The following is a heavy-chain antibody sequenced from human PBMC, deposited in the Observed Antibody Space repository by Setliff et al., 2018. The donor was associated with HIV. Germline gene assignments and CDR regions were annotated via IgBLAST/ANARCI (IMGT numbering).Heavy chain of an antibody. J-gene: IGHJ4*02. CDR2: VYHSGST. V-gene: IGHV4-59*08. CDR1: GGSISSYY. D-gene: IGHD1-26*01. CDR3: ARLRSELGVFDY. Sequence: SETLSLTCTVSGGSISSYYWSWIRQPPGKGLEWIGYVYHSGSTNYNPSLKSRVTISVDTSKNQFSMKLRSVTAADTAVYYCARLRSELGVFDYWVQGTLVTVS.